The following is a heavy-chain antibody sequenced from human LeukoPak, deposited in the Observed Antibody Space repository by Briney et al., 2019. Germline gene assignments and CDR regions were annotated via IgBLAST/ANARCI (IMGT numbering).Heavy chain of an antibody. CDR1: GGSISSYY. J-gene: IGHJ3*02. D-gene: IGHD2-2*01. CDR3: VSGGYCSSTSCYVLDAFDI. CDR2: IYTSGST. Sequence: SETLSLTCTVSGGSISSYYWSWIRQPAGKGLEWIGRIYTSGSTNYNPSLKSRVTMSVDTSKNQFSLKLSSVTAADTAVYYCVSGGYCSSTSCYVLDAFDIWGQGTMVTVSS. V-gene: IGHV4-4*07.